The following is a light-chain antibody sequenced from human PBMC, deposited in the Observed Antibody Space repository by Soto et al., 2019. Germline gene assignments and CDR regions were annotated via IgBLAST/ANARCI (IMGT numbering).Light chain of an antibody. CDR1: KNDIGVYDF. J-gene: IGLJ1*01. Sequence: QSALTQPASVSGSPGQSVTISCTGTKNDIGVYDFVSWYQHHPGKAPRLIIYEVVQRPSGVPDRFSGSKSGNTASLNVSGLQAADEGDYFCKSYAGSNTYVFGSGTKVTVL. CDR3: KSYAGSNTYV. CDR2: EVV. V-gene: IGLV2-8*01.